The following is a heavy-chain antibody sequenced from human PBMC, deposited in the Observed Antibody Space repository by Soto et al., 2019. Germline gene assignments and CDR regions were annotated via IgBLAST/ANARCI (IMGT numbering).Heavy chain of an antibody. J-gene: IGHJ4*02. CDR2: INHSGST. D-gene: IGHD2-15*01. V-gene: IGHV4-34*01. CDR3: ARRGPSVVVVAATLDY. Sequence: QVQLQQWGAGLLKPSETLSLTCAVYGGSFSGYYWSWIRQPPGKGLEWIGEINHSGSTNYNPSLKSRVTISVDTSKNQFSLKLSSVTAADTAVYYCARRGPSVVVVAATLDYWGQGTLVTVSS. CDR1: GGSFSGYY.